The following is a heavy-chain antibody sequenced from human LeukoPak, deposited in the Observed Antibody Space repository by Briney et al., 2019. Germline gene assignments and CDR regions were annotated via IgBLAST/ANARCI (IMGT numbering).Heavy chain of an antibody. CDR3: ARFGPLDAFDI. J-gene: IGHJ3*02. CDR2: IGTAGDT. CDR1: GCTFSSYD. Sequence: GGSMRLSCAASGCTFSSYDMHWVRQATGKGLEWVSAIGTAGDTYYPGSVKGRFTISRENAKNSLYLQMNSLRAGDTAVYYCARFGPLDAFDIWGQGTMVTVSS. D-gene: IGHD3-10*01. V-gene: IGHV3-13*01.